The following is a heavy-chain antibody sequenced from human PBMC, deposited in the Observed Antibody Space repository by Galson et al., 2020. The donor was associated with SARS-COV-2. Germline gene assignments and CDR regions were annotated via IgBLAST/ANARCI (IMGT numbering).Heavy chain of an antibody. CDR1: GFSLSNARMG. D-gene: IGHD3-9*01. Sequence: KMSGPTLVKPTETLTLTCTVSGFSLSNARMGVSWIRQPPGKALEWLAHIFSNDEKSYSTPLKSRPTIAKDTSKSQVVLTMTNMDPVDTATYYCARMGYDILTGYDMAWREFYYGMDVWGQGTTVTVSS. J-gene: IGHJ6*02. V-gene: IGHV2-26*01. CDR3: ARMGYDILTGYDMAWREFYYGMDV. CDR2: IFSNDEK.